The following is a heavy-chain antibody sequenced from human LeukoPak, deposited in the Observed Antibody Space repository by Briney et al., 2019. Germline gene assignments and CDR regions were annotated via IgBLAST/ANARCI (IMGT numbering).Heavy chain of an antibody. V-gene: IGHV4-30-4*01. CDR3: ARARATVTTEPFDY. CDR1: GGSISSGDYY. D-gene: IGHD4-17*01. J-gene: IGHJ4*02. CDR2: IYYSGST. Sequence: PSQTLSLTCTVSGGSISSGDYYWSWIRQPPGKGLEWIGYIYYSGSTYYNPSFKSRVTISVDTSKNQFSLKLSSVTAADTAVYYCARARATVTTEPFDYWGQGTLVTVSS.